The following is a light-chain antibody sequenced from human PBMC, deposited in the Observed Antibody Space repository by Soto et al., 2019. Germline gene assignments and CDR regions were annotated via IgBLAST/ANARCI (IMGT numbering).Light chain of an antibody. CDR3: QSYDSLSGSEV. CDR2: GSN. V-gene: IGLV1-40*01. CDR1: SSNIAAGYD. J-gene: IGLJ1*01. Sequence: QSVLTQPPSVSGAPGQRVTISCTGSSSNIAAGYDGHWYQQLPGTAPRLIIYGSNNRRSGVPDRFSGSKSGTSASLAISGLQADDGADYYCQSYDSLSGSEVFGNGTQVTV.